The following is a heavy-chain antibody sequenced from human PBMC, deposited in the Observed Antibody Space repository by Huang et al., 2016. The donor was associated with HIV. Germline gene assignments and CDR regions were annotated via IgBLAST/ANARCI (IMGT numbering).Heavy chain of an antibody. D-gene: IGHD3-10*01. Sequence: QVQLVESGGGVVQPGGALGLSGATSGFPFIDYGLQWVRQTPGKCLEWVAFMAYDGTTKVYADSVEGRFTVSRDNSKSTLYLQMNSLRLEDTSIYYCLKDQVGPWGQGTLVTVSS. V-gene: IGHV3-30*02. CDR1: GFPFIDYG. CDR2: MAYDGTTK. CDR3: LKDQVGP. J-gene: IGHJ5*02.